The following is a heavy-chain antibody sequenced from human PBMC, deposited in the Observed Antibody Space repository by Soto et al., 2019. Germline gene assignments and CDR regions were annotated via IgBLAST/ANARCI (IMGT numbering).Heavy chain of an antibody. V-gene: IGHV4-39*01. CDR1: GGSISSSSYY. CDR3: AILSCDCGDYYFSY. J-gene: IGHJ4*02. D-gene: IGHD4-17*01. Sequence: ASETLSLTCTVSGGSISSSSYYWGWIRQPPGKGLEWIASIYYSGSTYYNPSLKSRVTISVDTSKNQFSLKLNSVTAADTAVYYFAILSCDCGDYYFSYWGQGTRDTVSS. CDR2: IYYSGST.